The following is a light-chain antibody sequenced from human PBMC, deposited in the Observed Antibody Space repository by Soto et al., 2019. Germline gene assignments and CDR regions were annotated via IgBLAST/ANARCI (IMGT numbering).Light chain of an antibody. Sequence: EIVLTQSPGTLSLSPGERATLSCRDSQSVSNNYLAWYQQKPGQAPRLLIYGASNRATGIPDRFSGSGSVTDFTLTISRLEPEDCAVYYCQQYGSSGTCGQGPKEEIK. CDR1: QSVSNNY. V-gene: IGKV3-20*01. J-gene: IGKJ1*01. CDR2: GAS. CDR3: QQYGSSGT.